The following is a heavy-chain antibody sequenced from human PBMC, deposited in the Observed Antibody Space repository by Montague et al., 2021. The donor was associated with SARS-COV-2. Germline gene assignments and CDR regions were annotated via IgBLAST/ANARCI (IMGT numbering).Heavy chain of an antibody. CDR2: VYTAVRI. D-gene: IGHD6-13*01. J-gene: IGHJ4*02. CDR3: ARRAAGGLFYFDY. CDR1: GASINDYY. V-gene: IGHV4-59*01. Sequence: SETLSLTCNVSGASINDYYWNWLRQSPGKRLEWIGYVYTAVRISYNPSLKGRVTISLDTSKNQISLKLTSMTAADAAVYFCARRAAGGLFYFDYWGLGTLVSVSS.